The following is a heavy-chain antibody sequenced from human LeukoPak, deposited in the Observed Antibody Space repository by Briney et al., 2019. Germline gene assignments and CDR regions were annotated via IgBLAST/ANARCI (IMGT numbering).Heavy chain of an antibody. Sequence: SETLSLTCTVSGGSISSYYWSWIRQPPGKGLEWIGYIYYSGSTNYNPSLKSRVTISVDTSKNQSSLKLSSVTAADTAVYYCARRPERGAFDIWGQGTMVTVSS. CDR1: GGSISSYY. CDR2: IYYSGST. V-gene: IGHV4-59*08. J-gene: IGHJ3*02. CDR3: ARRPERGAFDI.